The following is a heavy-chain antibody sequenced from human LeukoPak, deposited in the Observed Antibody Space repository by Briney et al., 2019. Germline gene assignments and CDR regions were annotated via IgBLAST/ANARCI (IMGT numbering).Heavy chain of an antibody. CDR2: MNPNSGNT. J-gene: IGHJ5*02. D-gene: IGHD3-10*01. CDR3: ARGIEVLSSGSYYNPNWFDP. V-gene: IGHV1-8*01. Sequence: GASVKVSCTASGYTFTSYDINWVRQATGQGLEWMGWMNPNSGNTGYAQKFQGRVTMTRNTSISTAYMELSSLRSEDTAVYYCARGIEVLSSGSYYNPNWFDPWGQGTLVTVSS. CDR1: GYTFTSYD.